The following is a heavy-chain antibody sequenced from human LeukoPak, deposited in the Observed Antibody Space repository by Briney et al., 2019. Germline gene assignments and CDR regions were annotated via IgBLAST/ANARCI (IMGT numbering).Heavy chain of an antibody. V-gene: IGHV3-33*01. D-gene: IGHD3-10*01. Sequence: GGSLRLSCAASGFTFSSYGMHWVRQAPGKGLEWVAVIWYDGSNKYYADSVKGRFTISRDNSKNTLYLQMNSLRAEDTAVYYCARDRFSQNIDYWGQGTLVTVSS. J-gene: IGHJ4*02. CDR2: IWYDGSNK. CDR3: ARDRFSQNIDY. CDR1: GFTFSSYG.